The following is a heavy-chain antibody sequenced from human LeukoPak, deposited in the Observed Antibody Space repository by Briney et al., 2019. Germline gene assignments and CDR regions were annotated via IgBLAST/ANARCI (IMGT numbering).Heavy chain of an antibody. CDR2: IYYSGST. J-gene: IGHJ6*03. CDR1: GGSISSSSYY. Sequence: SETLSLTCTVSGGSISSSSYYWGWIRQPPGKGLEWIGSIYYSGSTYYNPSLKGRVTISVDTSKNQFSLKLSSVTAADTAVYYCARDRRGYSYGYYYYYYMDVWGKGTTVTVSS. D-gene: IGHD5-18*01. CDR3: ARDRRGYSYGYYYYYYMDV. V-gene: IGHV4-39*07.